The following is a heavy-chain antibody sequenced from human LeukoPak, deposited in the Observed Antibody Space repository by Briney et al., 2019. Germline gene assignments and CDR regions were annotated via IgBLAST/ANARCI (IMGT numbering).Heavy chain of an antibody. D-gene: IGHD6-6*01. V-gene: IGHV3-30*04. CDR3: ARRFSSSTLDY. CDR1: GFTFSSYA. J-gene: IGHJ4*02. Sequence: GGSLRLSCAASGFTFSSYAMHWVRQAPGKGLEWVAVISYDGSNKYYADSVKGRFTISRDNSKNTLYLQMNSLRAEDAAVYYCARRFSSSTLDYWGQGTLVTVSS. CDR2: ISYDGSNK.